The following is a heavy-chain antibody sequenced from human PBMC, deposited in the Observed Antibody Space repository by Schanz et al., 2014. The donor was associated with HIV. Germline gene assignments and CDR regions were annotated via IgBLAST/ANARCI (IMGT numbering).Heavy chain of an antibody. CDR2: INPNSGGT. CDR3: ASYGGGY. CDR1: GYTFTGYY. D-gene: IGHD3-10*01. V-gene: IGHV1-2*02. Sequence: QVQLVQSGDEVKKPGASVKVSCRASGYTFTGYYIHWVRQAPGQGLEWMGGINPNSGGTKSAQKFQGRVTMTRDTSISTAYMELRSLRSDDTAIYYCASYGGGYWGQGTLVTVSS. J-gene: IGHJ4*02.